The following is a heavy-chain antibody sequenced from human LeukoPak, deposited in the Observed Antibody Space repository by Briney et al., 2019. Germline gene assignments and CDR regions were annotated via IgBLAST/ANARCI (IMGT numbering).Heavy chain of an antibody. V-gene: IGHV4-61*01. Sequence: SQTLSLTCTVSGDSISTGSYCWSWIRQPPGKGLEWIGHIHYSGSTNYNPSLKSRVTMSVDTSKNQFSLRLSSVTAADTAVYYCARATGSYSYMDVWGKGGTVTVSS. CDR3: ARATGSYSYMDV. J-gene: IGHJ6*03. D-gene: IGHD1-26*01. CDR1: GDSISTGSYC. CDR2: IHYSGST.